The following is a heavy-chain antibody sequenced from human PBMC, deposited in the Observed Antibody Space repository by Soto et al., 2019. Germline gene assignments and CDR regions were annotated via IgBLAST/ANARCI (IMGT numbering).Heavy chain of an antibody. D-gene: IGHD1-1*01. Sequence: QVQLQESGPGLVKPSQTLSLTCSVSGVSINSGGYYWSWIRHHPGKGLEWIGYIYYTGHTFYNASLKSRVAMSLDTSKNQFSLKLGSVTAADTAVYYCARGSQLERDALDIWGQVTMVTVSS. CDR1: GVSINSGGYY. V-gene: IGHV4-31*03. CDR2: IYYTGHT. J-gene: IGHJ3*02. CDR3: ARGSQLERDALDI.